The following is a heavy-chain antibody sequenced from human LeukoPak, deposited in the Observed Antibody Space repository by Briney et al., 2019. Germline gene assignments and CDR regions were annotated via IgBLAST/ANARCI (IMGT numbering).Heavy chain of an antibody. D-gene: IGHD5-24*01. CDR2: IYYSGST. J-gene: IGHJ5*02. CDR3: ARRQQTGGDNGLHNWFDP. V-gene: IGHV4-39*01. Sequence: SETLSLTCTVSGGSISSSSYYWGWIRQPPGKGLEWIGSIYYSGSTYYNPSLKSRVTISVDTSKNQISLNMRSVTAADTAIYYCARRQQTGGDNGLHNWFDPWGQGILVTVSS. CDR1: GGSISSSSYY.